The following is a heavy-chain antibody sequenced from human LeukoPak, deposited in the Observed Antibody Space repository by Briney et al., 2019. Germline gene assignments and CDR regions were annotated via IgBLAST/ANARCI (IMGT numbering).Heavy chain of an antibody. J-gene: IGHJ6*03. CDR2: IYYSGST. D-gene: IGHD6-6*01. Sequence: PSETLSLTCTVSDGSISSYYWSWIRQPPGKGLEWIGYIYYSGSTNYNPSLKSRVTISVDTSKNQFSLKLSSVTAADTAVYYCARGRPIAARPSYYYYYMDVWGKGTTVTVSS. CDR3: ARGRPIAARPSYYYYYMDV. V-gene: IGHV4-59*01. CDR1: DGSISSYY.